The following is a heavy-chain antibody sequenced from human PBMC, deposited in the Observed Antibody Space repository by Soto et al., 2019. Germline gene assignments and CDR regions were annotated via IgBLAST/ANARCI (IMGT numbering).Heavy chain of an antibody. CDR2: IIPIFGTA. Sequence: SVKVSCKASGGTFSSYAISWVRQAPGQGLEWMGGIIPIFGTANYAQKFQGRVTITADESTSTAYMELSSLRSEDTAVYYCARDDLEYSRPPEGMDVWGRGTTVTVSS. V-gene: IGHV1-69*13. J-gene: IGHJ6*02. D-gene: IGHD6-6*01. CDR1: GGTFSSYA. CDR3: ARDDLEYSRPPEGMDV.